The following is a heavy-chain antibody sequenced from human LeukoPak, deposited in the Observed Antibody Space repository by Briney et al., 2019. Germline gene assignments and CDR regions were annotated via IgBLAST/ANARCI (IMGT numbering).Heavy chain of an antibody. V-gene: IGHV3-7*04. D-gene: IGHD3-9*01. J-gene: IGHJ3*02. CDR1: GFTFSSYW. Sequence: SGGSLRLSCAASGFTFSSYWMSWVRQAPGKGLEWVANIKQDGSEKYYVDSVKGRFTISRDNAKNSLYLQMNSLRAEDTAVYYCARGYYDILTGYDGAFDIWGQGTVVTVSS. CDR2: IKQDGSEK. CDR3: ARGYYDILTGYDGAFDI.